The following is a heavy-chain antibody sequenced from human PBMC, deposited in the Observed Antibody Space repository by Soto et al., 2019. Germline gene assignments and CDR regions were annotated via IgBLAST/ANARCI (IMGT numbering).Heavy chain of an antibody. D-gene: IGHD1-26*01. CDR3: AKDLYVQPPSGWFDP. V-gene: IGHV3-23*01. Sequence: GSLRLSCAASGFPFGDHAMHWVRQAPGKGLEWVSAITGRGDTTYYADSVKGRFTVSRDNSKNTLFLQMMSLRAEDTAVYYCAKDLYVQPPSGWFDPWGQGTVVTVSS. CDR1: GFPFGDHA. CDR2: ITGRGDTT. J-gene: IGHJ5*02.